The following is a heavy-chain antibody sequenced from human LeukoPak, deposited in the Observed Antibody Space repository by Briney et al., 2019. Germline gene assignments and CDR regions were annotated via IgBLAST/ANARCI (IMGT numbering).Heavy chain of an antibody. J-gene: IGHJ5*02. CDR3: ARGGYSYGYNVRFDP. Sequence: ASVKVSCKASGGTFSSYAISWVRQAPGQGLEWMGGIIPIFGTANYAQKFQGRVTITADESTGTAYMELSSLRSEDTAVYYCARGGYSYGYNVRFDPWGQGTLVTVSS. CDR1: GGTFSSYA. D-gene: IGHD5-18*01. CDR2: IIPIFGTA. V-gene: IGHV1-69*13.